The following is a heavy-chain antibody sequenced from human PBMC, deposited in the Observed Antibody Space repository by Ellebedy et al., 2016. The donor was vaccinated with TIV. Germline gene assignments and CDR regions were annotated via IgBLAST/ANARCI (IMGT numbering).Heavy chain of an antibody. CDR3: AREGEGPYYGMDV. D-gene: IGHD3-16*01. J-gene: IGHJ6*02. Sequence: GESLKISCAASGFTFSSYAMHWVRQAPGKGLEWVAVISYDGSNKYYADSVKGRFTISRDNSKNTLYLQMNSLRAEDTAVYYCAREGEGPYYGMDVWGQGTTVTVSS. V-gene: IGHV3-30-3*01. CDR1: GFTFSSYA. CDR2: ISYDGSNK.